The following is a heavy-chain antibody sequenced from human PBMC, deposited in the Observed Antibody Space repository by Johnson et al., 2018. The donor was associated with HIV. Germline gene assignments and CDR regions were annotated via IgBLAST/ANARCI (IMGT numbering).Heavy chain of an antibody. D-gene: IGHD2-21*02. CDR3: ARGTVCGGDCYSRAFDI. CDR1: GFTFSSYA. J-gene: IGHJ3*02. CDR2: ISYDGSNK. Sequence: HVQLVESGGGVVQPGRSLRLSCAASGFTFSSYAMHWVRQAPGKGLEWVAVISYDGSNKYYANSVKGRFTISRDNSKNTLYLQMGSLRAEDMAVYYCARGTVCGGDCYSRAFDIWGQGTMVTVSS. V-gene: IGHV3-30*14.